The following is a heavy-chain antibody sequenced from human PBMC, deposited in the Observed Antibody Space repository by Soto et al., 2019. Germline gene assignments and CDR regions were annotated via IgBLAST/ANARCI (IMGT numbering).Heavy chain of an antibody. CDR2: INLNSGNI. CDR1: GDTFTTYY. Sequence: ASVKVSCKASGDTFTTYYINWVRQATGHGLEWMGWINLNSGNIGYAQKFQGRVTLTRDTSTRTAYMEVSSLRSDDTAVYYCARSPMAPEPVDHWGQGTLVTVSS. J-gene: IGHJ4*02. D-gene: IGHD3-10*01. V-gene: IGHV1-8*01. CDR3: ARSPMAPEPVDH.